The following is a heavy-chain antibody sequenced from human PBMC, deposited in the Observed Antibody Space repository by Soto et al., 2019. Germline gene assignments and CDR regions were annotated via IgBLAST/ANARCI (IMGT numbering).Heavy chain of an antibody. Sequence: QVQLVQSGAEVKKPGASVKVSCKASGYTFTSYAMHWVRQAPGQRLEWMGWINAGNGNTKYSQKFQGRVTITRDTSASTAYMELSSLRSEDTAVYYCARGGPHYTGTSGWYGYWGQGTLVTVSS. V-gene: IGHV1-3*01. D-gene: IGHD6-19*01. J-gene: IGHJ4*02. CDR3: ARGGPHYTGTSGWYGY. CDR1: GYTFTSYA. CDR2: INAGNGNT.